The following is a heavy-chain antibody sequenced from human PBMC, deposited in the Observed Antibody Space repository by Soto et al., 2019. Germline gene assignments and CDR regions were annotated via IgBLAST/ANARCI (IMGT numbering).Heavy chain of an antibody. CDR3: ARELGYCTNGVCSDY. CDR1: GFTFSSYS. J-gene: IGHJ4*02. CDR2: ISSSSSYI. Sequence: GGSLRLSCAASGFTFSSYSMNWVRQAPGKGLEWVSSISSSSSYIYYADSVKGRFTISRDNAKNSLYLQMNSLRAEDTAVYYCARELGYCTNGVCSDYWGQGTLVTVSS. V-gene: IGHV3-21*01. D-gene: IGHD2-8*01.